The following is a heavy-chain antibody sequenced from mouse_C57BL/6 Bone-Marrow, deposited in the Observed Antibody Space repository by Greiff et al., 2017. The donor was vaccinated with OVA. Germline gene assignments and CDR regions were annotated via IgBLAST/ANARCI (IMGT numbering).Heavy chain of an antibody. CDR3: AREGEGSWRFAY. Sequence: QVQLQQSGAELLKPGASVKLSCKASGYTFTSYWMHWVKQRPGQGLEWIGMIHPNSGSTNYNEKFKSKATLTVDKSSSTAYMQLSSLTSEDSAVYYCAREGEGSWRFAYWGQGTLVTVSA. V-gene: IGHV1-64*01. J-gene: IGHJ3*01. CDR1: GYTFTSYW. CDR2: IHPNSGST.